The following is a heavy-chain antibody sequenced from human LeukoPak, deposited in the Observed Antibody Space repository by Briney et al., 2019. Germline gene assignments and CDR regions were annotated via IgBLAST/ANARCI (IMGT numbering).Heavy chain of an antibody. Sequence: ASVTVSCQASGYTFTGYYMYWVRQAAGQGLEWMGWINPNSGGKNYAQKFQGRVTMTRDTSISTAYMELSRLRADDTAVYYCASEERGVDYWGQGTLVTVSS. CDR1: GYTFTGYY. CDR2: INPNSGGK. D-gene: IGHD3-10*01. V-gene: IGHV1-2*02. CDR3: ASEERGVDY. J-gene: IGHJ4*02.